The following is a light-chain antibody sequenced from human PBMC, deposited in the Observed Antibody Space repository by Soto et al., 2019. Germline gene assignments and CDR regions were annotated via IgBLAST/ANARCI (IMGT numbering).Light chain of an antibody. V-gene: IGLV2-8*01. CDR2: EVS. CDR1: SSDVGGYNY. Sequence: QYVLTQPPSASGSPGQSVTISCTGTSSDVGGYNYVSWYQQHPGKAPKLMIYEVSKRPSGVPDRFSGSKSGNTASLTVSGLQAEDEADYYCTSYAGSNNFFYVFGTGTKLTVL. CDR3: TSYAGSNNFFYV. J-gene: IGLJ1*01.